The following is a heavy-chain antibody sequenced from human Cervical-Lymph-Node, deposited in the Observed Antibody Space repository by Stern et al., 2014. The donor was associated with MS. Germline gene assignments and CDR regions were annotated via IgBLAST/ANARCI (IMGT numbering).Heavy chain of an antibody. V-gene: IGHV1-18*01. CDR1: GYTFSNYG. CDR2: ISGYNDNT. J-gene: IGHJ5*02. Sequence: QVQLGQSGAEVKKPGASVKVSCKSSGYTFSNYGISWVRQAPGQGLEWMGWISGYNDNTNYVEKFQGRVTMTTDTSTNTAYMELRSLRSDDTAVYYCARDPRVAVAGTGGGFDPWGQGTLVTVSS. CDR3: ARDPRVAVAGTGGGFDP. D-gene: IGHD6-19*01.